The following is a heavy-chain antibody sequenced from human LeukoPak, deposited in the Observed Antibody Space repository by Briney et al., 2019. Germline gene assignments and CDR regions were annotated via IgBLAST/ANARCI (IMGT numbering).Heavy chain of an antibody. CDR3: ARGSGSYDLDY. V-gene: IGHV4-59*01. D-gene: IGHD1-26*01. CDR2: IYYSGST. CDR1: GGSITSYY. Sequence: NASETLSLTCTVSGGSITSYYWSWIRQPPGKGLEWIGYIYYSGSTNYNPSLKSRVTISVDRSKNQFSLKLRSVIAADTAVYYCARGSGSYDLDYWGQGTLVTVSS. J-gene: IGHJ4*02.